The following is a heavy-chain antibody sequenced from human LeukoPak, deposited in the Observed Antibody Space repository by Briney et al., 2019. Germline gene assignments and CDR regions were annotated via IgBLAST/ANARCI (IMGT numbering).Heavy chain of an antibody. CDR2: ISGSGGST. D-gene: IGHD6-19*01. J-gene: IGHJ4*02. V-gene: IGHV3-23*01. CDR1: GFTFSSYA. Sequence: PGGSLRLSCAASGFTFSSYAMSWVRQAPGKGLEWVSAISGSGGSTYYADSVKGRFTISRDNSKNTLYLQMNSLRAEDTAVYYCAKDQSIAVAGTPFRTPDYWGQGTLVTVSS. CDR3: AKDQSIAVAGTPFRTPDY.